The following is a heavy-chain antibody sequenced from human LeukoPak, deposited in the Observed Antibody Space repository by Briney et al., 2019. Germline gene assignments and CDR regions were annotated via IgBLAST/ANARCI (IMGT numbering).Heavy chain of an antibody. V-gene: IGHV4-59*01. CDR1: GGSISSYY. D-gene: IGHD6-13*01. J-gene: IGHJ5*02. CDR3: ARGAPGSWYSASWFDP. Sequence: SETLSLTCTVSGGSISSYYWSWIRQPPGKGLEWIGYIYYSGSTNYNPSLKSRVTISVDTSKNQFSLKLSSVTAADTAVYYCARGAPGSWYSASWFDPWGQGTLVTVSS. CDR2: IYYSGST.